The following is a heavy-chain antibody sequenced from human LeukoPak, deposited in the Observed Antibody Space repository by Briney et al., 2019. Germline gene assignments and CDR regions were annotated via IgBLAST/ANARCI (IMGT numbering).Heavy chain of an antibody. V-gene: IGHV3-23*01. Sequence: GGSLRLSCAASGFTFSSYAMSWVRQAPGKGLEWVSAISGSGGSTYYADSVKGRFTISRDNPKNTLYLQMNSLRAEDTAVYYCAKDSWFGDRRDYWGQGTLVTVSS. CDR3: AKDSWFGDRRDY. CDR1: GFTFSSYA. D-gene: IGHD3-10*01. J-gene: IGHJ4*02. CDR2: ISGSGGST.